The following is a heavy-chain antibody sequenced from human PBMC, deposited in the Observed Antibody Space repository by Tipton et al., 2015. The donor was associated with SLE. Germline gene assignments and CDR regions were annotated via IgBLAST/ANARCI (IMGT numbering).Heavy chain of an antibody. D-gene: IGHD6-13*01. Sequence: SGFTFSSYGMHWVRQAPGKGLEWVAVIWYDGSNKYYADSVKGRFTISRDNSKNTLCLQMNSLRAEDTAVYYCARDYAAAASLDVWGKGTTVTVAS. V-gene: IGHV3-33*01. CDR3: ARDYAAAASLDV. CDR1: GFTFSSYG. J-gene: IGHJ6*04. CDR2: IWYDGSNK.